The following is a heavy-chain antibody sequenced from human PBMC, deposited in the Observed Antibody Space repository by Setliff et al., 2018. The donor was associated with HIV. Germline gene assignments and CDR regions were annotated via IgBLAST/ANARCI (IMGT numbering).Heavy chain of an antibody. CDR3: ARQPVDTASFDP. V-gene: IGHV4-34*01. CDR1: GGSFTVIGGSFTDYY. D-gene: IGHD5-18*01. CDR2: INHSGST. J-gene: IGHJ5*02. Sequence: PSETLSLTCAVFGGSFTVIGGSFTDYYWIWIRQPPGKGLDWIGEINHSGSTHYNPSLKIRVTNSVDTSKNQFSLMLSSVTAADTAVYYFARQPVDTASFDPWGQGTLVTVSS.